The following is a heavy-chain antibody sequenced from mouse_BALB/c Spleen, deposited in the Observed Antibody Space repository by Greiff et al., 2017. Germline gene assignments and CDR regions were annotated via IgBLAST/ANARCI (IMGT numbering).Heavy chain of an antibody. V-gene: IGHV1-80*01. Sequence: QVQLQQSGAELVRPGSSVKISCKASGYAFSSYWMNWVKQRPGQGLEWIGQIYPGDGDTNYNGKFKGKATLTADKSSSTAYMQLSSLTSEDSAVYFCSIYYDYDGFAYWGQGTLVTGSA. J-gene: IGHJ3*01. CDR1: GYAFSSYW. D-gene: IGHD2-4*01. CDR2: IYPGDGDT. CDR3: SIYYDYDGFAY.